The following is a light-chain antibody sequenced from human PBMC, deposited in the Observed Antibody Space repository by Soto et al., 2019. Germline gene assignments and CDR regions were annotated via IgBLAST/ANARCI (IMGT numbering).Light chain of an antibody. CDR3: QVWDSSTGV. Sequence: SYELTQSSSVSVALGQTARITCGGDKIGSKNVHWYQQKPGQAPVLVIYRDSSLPSGIPERFSGSNSGHTATLTISRAQAGDEADYFCQVWDSSTGVFGTGTKLTVL. V-gene: IGLV3-9*01. CDR1: KIGSKN. J-gene: IGLJ1*01. CDR2: RDS.